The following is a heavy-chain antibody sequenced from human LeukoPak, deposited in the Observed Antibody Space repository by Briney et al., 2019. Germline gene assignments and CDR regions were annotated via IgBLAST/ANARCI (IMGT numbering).Heavy chain of an antibody. CDR3: ARHYSSSSDFDY. D-gene: IGHD6-6*01. CDR1: GYSFTTYW. Sequence: GESLKISCKGSGYSFTTYWIGWVRQIPGKGLEWMGTIYPGDSDTTYSPSFQGQVTISADKSINTAYLQWSSLKASDTAMYYCARHYSSSSDFDYWGQGTLVTVSS. J-gene: IGHJ4*02. CDR2: IYPGDSDT. V-gene: IGHV5-51*01.